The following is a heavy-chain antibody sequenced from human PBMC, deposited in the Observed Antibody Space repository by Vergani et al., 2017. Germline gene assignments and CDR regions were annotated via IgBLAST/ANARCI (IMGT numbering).Heavy chain of an antibody. J-gene: IGHJ4*02. Sequence: QVQVVQSGAEAKKSGASVTVSCKTSGYTFSNYYMHWVRQATGQGLEWMGIINPSGGHTNHAQKFQGRVTMTRDTSTSTVYMELSSLRSEDTAIYYCARGDYGILTGYRYWGQGTLVTVSA. D-gene: IGHD3-9*01. CDR2: INPSGGHT. V-gene: IGHV1-46*03. CDR1: GYTFSNYY. CDR3: ARGDYGILTGYRY.